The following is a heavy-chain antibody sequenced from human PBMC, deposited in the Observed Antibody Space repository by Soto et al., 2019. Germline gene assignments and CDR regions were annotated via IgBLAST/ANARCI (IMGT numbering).Heavy chain of an antibody. CDR3: ASSVVVPAATYYYYYGMDV. CDR2: IIPILGIA. CDR1: GGTFSSYT. Sequence: QVQLVQSGAEVKKPGSSVKVSCKASGGTFSSYTISWVRQAPGQGLEWMGRIIPILGIANYAQKFQGRVTITADKSTSTAYMELSSLRSEDTAVYYCASSVVVPAATYYYYYGMDVWGQGTTVTVSS. D-gene: IGHD2-2*01. J-gene: IGHJ6*02. V-gene: IGHV1-69*02.